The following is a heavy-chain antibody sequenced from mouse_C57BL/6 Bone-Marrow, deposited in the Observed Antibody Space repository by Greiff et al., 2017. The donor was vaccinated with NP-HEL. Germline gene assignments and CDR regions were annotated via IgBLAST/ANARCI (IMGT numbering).Heavy chain of an antibody. Sequence: EVKLMESGGGLVQSGRSLRLSCATSGFTFSDFYMEWVRQAPGKGLEWIAASRNKANDYTTEYSASVKGRFIVSRDTSQSILYLQMNALRAEDTAIYYCARDALYYGSSYGYWYFDVWGTGTTVTVSS. D-gene: IGHD1-1*01. CDR1: GFTFSDFY. CDR2: SRNKANDYTT. CDR3: ARDALYYGSSYGYWYFDV. V-gene: IGHV7-1*01. J-gene: IGHJ1*03.